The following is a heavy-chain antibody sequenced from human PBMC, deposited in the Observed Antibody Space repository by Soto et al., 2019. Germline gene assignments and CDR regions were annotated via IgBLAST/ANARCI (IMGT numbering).Heavy chain of an antibody. J-gene: IGHJ3*02. Sequence: QLQLQESGSGLVKPSQTLSLTCAVSGGSISSGGYSWSWIRQPPGKGLEWIGYIYHSGSTYYNPSPQSRVPISVDRSKNQFSLKLSSVTAADTAVYYCARGAASPHAFDIWGQGTMVTVSS. CDR2: IYHSGST. D-gene: IGHD6-13*01. CDR3: ARGAASPHAFDI. CDR1: GGSISSGGYS. V-gene: IGHV4-30-2*01.